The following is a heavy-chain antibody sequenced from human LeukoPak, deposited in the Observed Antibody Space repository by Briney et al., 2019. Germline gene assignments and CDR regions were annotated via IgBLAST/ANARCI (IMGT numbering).Heavy chain of an antibody. CDR2: IKQDGSEK. J-gene: IGHJ6*03. CDR1: GFTFSIYW. Sequence: GGSLRLSCAASGFTFSIYWMSWVRQAPGKGLEWVANIKQDGSEKYYVDSVKGRFTISRDNAKNSLYLQMNSLRAEDTAVYYCARGEDSGSYYGYYYYYMDVWGKGTTVTVSS. V-gene: IGHV3-7*01. D-gene: IGHD1-26*01. CDR3: ARGEDSGSYYGYYYYYMDV.